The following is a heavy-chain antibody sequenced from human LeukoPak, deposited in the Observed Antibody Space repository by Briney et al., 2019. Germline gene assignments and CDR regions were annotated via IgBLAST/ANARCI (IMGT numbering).Heavy chain of an antibody. CDR2: MNPNSGNT. D-gene: IGHD3-10*01. V-gene: IGHV1-8*03. CDR3: ARANRMDRGENWFDP. J-gene: IGHJ5*02. CDR1: GYTFTSYD. Sequence: ASVKVSCKASGYTFTSYDINWVRQATGQGLEWMGWMNPNSGNTGYAQKFQGRVTITRNTSISTAYMELSSLRSEDTAVYYCARANRMDRGENWFDPWGQGTLVTVSS.